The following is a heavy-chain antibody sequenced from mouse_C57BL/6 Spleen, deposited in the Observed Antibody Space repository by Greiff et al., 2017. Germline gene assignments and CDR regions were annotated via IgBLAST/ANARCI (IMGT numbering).Heavy chain of an antibody. CDR1: GFTFSSYA. CDR3: ARRDSSGVFDY. V-gene: IGHV5-4*03. CDR2: ISDGGSYT. J-gene: IGHJ2*01. Sequence: EVMLVESGGGLVKPGGSLKLSCAASGFTFSSYAMSWVRQTPEKRLEWVATISDGGSYTYYPDNVKGRFTISRDTAKNNLYLQMSHLKSEDTAMYYCARRDSSGVFDYWGQGTTLTVAS. D-gene: IGHD3-2*02.